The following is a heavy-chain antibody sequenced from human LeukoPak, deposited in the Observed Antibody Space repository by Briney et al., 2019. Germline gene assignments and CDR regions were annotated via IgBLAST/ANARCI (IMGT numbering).Heavy chain of an antibody. CDR3: AGRVAPLSHDI. Sequence: ASVKVSCKASGYTFTSYDINWVRQATGQGLEWMGWMNPNSGNTGYAQKFQGRVTMTRDTSISTAYMELSRLRSDDTAVYYCAGRVAPLSHDIWGQGTMVTVSS. CDR1: GYTFTSYD. V-gene: IGHV1-8*01. D-gene: IGHD5-12*01. CDR2: MNPNSGNT. J-gene: IGHJ3*02.